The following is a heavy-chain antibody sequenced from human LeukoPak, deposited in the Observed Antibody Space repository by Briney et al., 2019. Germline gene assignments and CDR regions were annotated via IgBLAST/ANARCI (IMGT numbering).Heavy chain of an antibody. Sequence: SETLSLTCTVSGGSISTYSWNWIRQPPGKGLEWSGYIYSSGSTKYNPSLESRVSMSVHTSKNHFSLKLSSVTAADTAVYCCARYREGWYFDLWGRGTLVTVSS. CDR2: IYSSGST. J-gene: IGHJ2*01. CDR1: GGSISTYS. CDR3: ARYREGWYFDL. V-gene: IGHV4-59*13. D-gene: IGHD4-11*01.